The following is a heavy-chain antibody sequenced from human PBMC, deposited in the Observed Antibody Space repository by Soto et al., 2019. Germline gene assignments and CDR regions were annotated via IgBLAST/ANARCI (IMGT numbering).Heavy chain of an antibody. V-gene: IGHV4-39*01. CDR1: GGSISSSSYC. D-gene: IGHD6-19*01. J-gene: IGHJ5*02. Sequence: SETLSLTCTVSGGSISSSSYCWGWIRQPPGKGLEWIGSIHYSGSTYYNPSLKSRVTTSADTSKNQFSLKLSSVTAADTAVYYCARGPYSSGWYEGFDPWGQGTLVTVSS. CDR3: ARGPYSSGWYEGFDP. CDR2: IHYSGST.